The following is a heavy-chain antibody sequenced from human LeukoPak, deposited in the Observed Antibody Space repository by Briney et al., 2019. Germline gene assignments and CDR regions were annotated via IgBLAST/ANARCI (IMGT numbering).Heavy chain of an antibody. Sequence: PGGSLRLSCAASGFTVSSNYMSWVRQAPGKGLEWVSSISSSSSYIYYADSVKGRFTISRDNAKNSLYLQMNSLRAEDTAVYYCASLRGEADYWGQGTLVTVSS. J-gene: IGHJ4*02. D-gene: IGHD3-16*01. CDR3: ASLRGEADY. CDR1: GFTVSSNY. CDR2: ISSSSSYI. V-gene: IGHV3-21*01.